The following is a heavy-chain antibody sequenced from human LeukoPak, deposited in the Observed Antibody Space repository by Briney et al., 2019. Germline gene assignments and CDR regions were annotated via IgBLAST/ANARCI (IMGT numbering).Heavy chain of an antibody. Sequence: GGSLRLSCAASAITFSTYAMSWVRQAPGKGLECVSVISGGAGSTYYADSVKGRFTISRDNAKNSLYLQMNSLRAEDTAVYYCASGTMVRGVIPSDYWGQGTLVTVSS. CDR3: ASGTMVRGVIPSDY. J-gene: IGHJ4*02. V-gene: IGHV3-23*01. D-gene: IGHD3-10*01. CDR2: ISGGAGST. CDR1: AITFSTYA.